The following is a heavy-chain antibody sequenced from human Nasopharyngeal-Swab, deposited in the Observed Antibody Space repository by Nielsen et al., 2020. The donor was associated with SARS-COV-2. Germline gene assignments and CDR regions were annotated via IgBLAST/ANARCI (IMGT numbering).Heavy chain of an antibody. CDR3: ARWTSYDYVWGSYRSSYYFDY. J-gene: IGHJ4*02. Sequence: GESLKISCAASGFTFSGYYMSWIHQAPGKELEWVSYISSSGSTIYYADSVKGRFTISRDNAKNSLYLQMNSLRAEDTAVYYCARWTSYDYVWGSYRSSYYFDYWGQGTLVTVSS. V-gene: IGHV3-11*01. CDR2: ISSSGSTI. D-gene: IGHD3-16*02. CDR1: GFTFSGYY.